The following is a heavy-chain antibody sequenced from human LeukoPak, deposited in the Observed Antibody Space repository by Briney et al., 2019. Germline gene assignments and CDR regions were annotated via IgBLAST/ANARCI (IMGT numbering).Heavy chain of an antibody. CDR2: IDWDDGK. CDR1: GFSLSTSGMC. J-gene: IGHJ3*02. D-gene: IGHD3-22*01. CDR3: ARERAYYYDSSGFPDAFDI. V-gene: IGHV2-70*11. Sequence: SGPALVKPTQTLTLTCTFSGFSLSTSGMCVSWIRQPPGKALEWLARIDWDDGKYYSTSLKTRLTISKDTSKNQVVLTMTNMDPVDTATYYCARERAYYYDSSGFPDAFDIWGQGTMVTVSS.